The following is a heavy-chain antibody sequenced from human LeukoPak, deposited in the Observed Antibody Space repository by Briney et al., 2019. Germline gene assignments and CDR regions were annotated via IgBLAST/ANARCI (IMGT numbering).Heavy chain of an antibody. J-gene: IGHJ3*02. Sequence: SETLSLTCTVSGGSISSSNYYWGWIRQPPGKGLEWIGTIYYTGSTYYNPSLKSRVTISVDTSKNQFSLKLSSVTAADTAVYYCARHGRTSVRAFEIWGQGTMVSVSS. CDR2: IYYTGST. D-gene: IGHD1-1*01. V-gene: IGHV4-39*01. CDR1: GGSISSSNYY. CDR3: ARHGRTSVRAFEI.